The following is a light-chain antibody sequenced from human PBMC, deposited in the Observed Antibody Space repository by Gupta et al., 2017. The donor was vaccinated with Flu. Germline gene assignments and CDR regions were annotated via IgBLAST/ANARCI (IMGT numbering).Light chain of an antibody. Sequence: DIVMTQSPDSLAVSLGERATINCKSSQSVLNSDNNKNYLAWYQQRPGQPPKVLFYWASTRESGVPDRFSGSGSETDFTLTITSLQAEDVAVYYCQQCHPTPRTFGQGTKVEIK. V-gene: IGKV4-1*01. J-gene: IGKJ1*01. CDR3: QQCHPTPRT. CDR2: WAS. CDR1: QSVLNSDNNKNY.